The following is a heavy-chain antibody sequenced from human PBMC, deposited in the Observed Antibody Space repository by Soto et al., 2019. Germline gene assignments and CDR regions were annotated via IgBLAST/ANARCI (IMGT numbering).Heavy chain of an antibody. CDR2: IWYDGSNK. Sequence: GGSLRLSCAASGFTFSSYGMHWVRQAPGKGLEWVAVIWYDGSNKYYADSVKGRFTISRDNSKNTLYLQMNSLRAEDTAVYYCARDWGREYYDSSGYTWKYYYGMDVWGQGTTVTVSS. D-gene: IGHD3-22*01. V-gene: IGHV3-33*01. J-gene: IGHJ6*02. CDR1: GFTFSSYG. CDR3: ARDWGREYYDSSGYTWKYYYGMDV.